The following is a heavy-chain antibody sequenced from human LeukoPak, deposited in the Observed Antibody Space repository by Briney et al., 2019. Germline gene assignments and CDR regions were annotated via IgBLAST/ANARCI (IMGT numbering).Heavy chain of an antibody. V-gene: IGHV3-7*01. CDR2: IKEDGSEK. CDR3: ARAYDYVWGSYRWIDY. D-gene: IGHD3-16*02. Sequence: GGSLRLSCQVSGFILSHYYMSWVRQAPGKGLEWVANIKEDGSEKYYVDSVKGRFTISRDNTENSLYLQMNGLTAEDTAVYYCARAYDYVWGSYRWIDYWGQGTLVTVSS. J-gene: IGHJ4*02. CDR1: GFILSHYY.